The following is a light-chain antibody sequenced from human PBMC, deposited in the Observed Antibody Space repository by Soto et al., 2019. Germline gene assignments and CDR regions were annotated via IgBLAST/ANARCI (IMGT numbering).Light chain of an antibody. CDR1: QSVSSSY. CDR2: GAS. V-gene: IGKV3-20*01. Sequence: EIVLTQSPATLSLYPGERATLSCRASQSVSSSYLAWYQQKPGQAPRLLIYGASSRATGIPDRFSGSGSGTDFTLTISRLEPEDFGVYYCNQYDSSPLTFGGGTKVEIK. CDR3: NQYDSSPLT. J-gene: IGKJ4*01.